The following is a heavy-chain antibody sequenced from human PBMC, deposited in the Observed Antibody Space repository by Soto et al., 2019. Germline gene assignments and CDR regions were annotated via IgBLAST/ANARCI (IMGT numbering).Heavy chain of an antibody. CDR2: IIGSGINT. V-gene: IGHV3-23*01. Sequence: DVQLLESGGGLIHPGGSLRLSCAASGFTFSTYAMNWVRQVPGKGPEWVSSIIGSGINTYYTDSVKGRFTISRDNSKSPLHLQMNSLRVEDTAVYYCAKGVLGQCSGAICYQFDSWGQGTLVTVAS. J-gene: IGHJ4*02. CDR1: GFTFSTYA. CDR3: AKGVLGQCSGAICYQFDS. D-gene: IGHD2-8*02.